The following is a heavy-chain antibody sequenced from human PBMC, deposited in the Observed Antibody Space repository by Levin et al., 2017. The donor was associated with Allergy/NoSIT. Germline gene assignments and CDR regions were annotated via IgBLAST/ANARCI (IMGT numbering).Heavy chain of an antibody. Sequence: SETLSLTCTVSGGSISSDSYYWGWIRQPPGKGLEWIGSIYYSGTTYYNPSLKSRVSIFVDASKNHFSLQLTSVTAADTAVYYCARHPYGGSDSYLFDPWGQGTLVTVSS. V-gene: IGHV4-39*01. CDR2: IYYSGTT. CDR3: ARHPYGGSDSYLFDP. D-gene: IGHD3-10*01. J-gene: IGHJ5*02. CDR1: GGSISSDSYY.